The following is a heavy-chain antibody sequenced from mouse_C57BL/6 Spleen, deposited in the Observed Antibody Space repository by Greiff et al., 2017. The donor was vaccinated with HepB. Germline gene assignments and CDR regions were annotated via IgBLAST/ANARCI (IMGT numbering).Heavy chain of an antibody. CDR1: GYAFSSYW. J-gene: IGHJ4*01. V-gene: IGHV1-80*01. Sequence: QVQLQQSGAELVKPGASVKISCKASGYAFSSYWMNWVKQRPGKGLEWIGQVYPGDGDTNYNGKFKGKATLTADKSSSTAYMQLSSLTSEDSAVYFCAMGAIYYDYDDAMDYWGQGTSVTVSS. D-gene: IGHD2-4*01. CDR3: AMGAIYYDYDDAMDY. CDR2: VYPGDGDT.